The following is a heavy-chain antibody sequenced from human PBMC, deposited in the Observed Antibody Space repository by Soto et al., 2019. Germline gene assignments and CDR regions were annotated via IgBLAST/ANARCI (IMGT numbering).Heavy chain of an antibody. D-gene: IGHD3-3*01. V-gene: IGHV3-11*06. Sequence: PGGSLRLSCAASGFTFSDYYISWIRQAPWKGLEWVSYISSSSSYTNYADSVKGRFTISRDNAKNSLYLQMNSLRAEDTAGYYCATDTAPYDFWSGHGAFDIWGQGTMVTVSS. CDR1: GFTFSDYY. J-gene: IGHJ3*02. CDR3: ATDTAPYDFWSGHGAFDI. CDR2: ISSSSSYT.